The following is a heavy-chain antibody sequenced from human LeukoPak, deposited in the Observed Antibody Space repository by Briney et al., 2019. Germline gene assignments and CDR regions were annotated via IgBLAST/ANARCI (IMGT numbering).Heavy chain of an antibody. CDR3: TGELFDY. CDR2: IRSKANSYAT. CDR1: GFTFSGSA. J-gene: IGHJ4*02. D-gene: IGHD1-26*01. Sequence: PGGSLRLSCAASGFTFSGSAMHWARQASGKGLEWVGRIRSKANSYATAYAASVQGMFTISRDDSKNTAYLQMNSLKTEDTAVYYCTGELFDYWGQGTLVTVSS. V-gene: IGHV3-73*01.